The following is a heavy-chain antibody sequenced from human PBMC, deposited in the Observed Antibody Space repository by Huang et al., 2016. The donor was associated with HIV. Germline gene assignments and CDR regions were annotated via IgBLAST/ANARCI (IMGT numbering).Heavy chain of an antibody. CDR1: GYIFTTSW. CDR2: IYPGDPDT. Sequence: EVELVQSGTEVKKPGESLKISCKGSGYIFTTSWIGWVRQMPGKGLEWMGIIYPGDPDTRSSPSFQGQVTMSVDKSINTAYLHWSSLKASDTAMYYCARLAGGTWSYYFDLWGQGALVTVSS. V-gene: IGHV5-51*03. CDR3: ARLAGGTWSYYFDL. D-gene: IGHD3-10*01. J-gene: IGHJ4*02.